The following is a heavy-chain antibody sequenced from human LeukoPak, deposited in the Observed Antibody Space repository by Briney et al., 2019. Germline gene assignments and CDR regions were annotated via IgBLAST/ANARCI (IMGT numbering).Heavy chain of an antibody. CDR2: IYSGGST. CDR1: GFTLGSNY. V-gene: IGHV3-53*01. D-gene: IGHD5-24*01. Sequence: GGSLRLSCAAAGFTLGSNYMSWFRQAPAKGLEWVSVIYSGGSTYHADSVKGRFTISRDNSKATLNLQMNSRRPGDTAAYYFASDDGDKGNWGQGTLVT. CDR3: ASDDGDKGN. J-gene: IGHJ4*01.